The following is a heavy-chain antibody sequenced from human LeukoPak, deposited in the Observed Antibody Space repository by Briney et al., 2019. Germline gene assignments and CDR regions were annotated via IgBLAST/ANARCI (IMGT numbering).Heavy chain of an antibody. CDR3: ASPPADYYDSRDFFDY. J-gene: IGHJ4*02. V-gene: IGHV1-69*04. Sequence: SVKVSCKASGGTFSSYVISWVRQAPGQGLEWMGRIIPILGIANYAQKFQGRVTITADKSTSTAYMELSSLRSEDTAVYYCASPPADYYDSRDFFDYWGQGTLVTVSS. CDR1: GGTFSSYV. CDR2: IIPILGIA. D-gene: IGHD3-22*01.